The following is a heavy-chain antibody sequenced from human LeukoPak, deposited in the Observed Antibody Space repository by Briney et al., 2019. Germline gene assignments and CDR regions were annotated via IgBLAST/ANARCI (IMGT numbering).Heavy chain of an antibody. D-gene: IGHD2-2*01. Sequence: SVKLGCNGSGTKFSSYAISWVRQAPGQGLEWMGGIIPIFGTANYAQKFQGRVTITADESTSTAYMELSSLRSEDTAVYYCARRLYYCSSTSCSFDYWGQGTLVTVSS. CDR3: ARRLYYCSSTSCSFDY. CDR1: GTKFSSYA. J-gene: IGHJ4*02. CDR2: IIPIFGTA. V-gene: IGHV1-69*01.